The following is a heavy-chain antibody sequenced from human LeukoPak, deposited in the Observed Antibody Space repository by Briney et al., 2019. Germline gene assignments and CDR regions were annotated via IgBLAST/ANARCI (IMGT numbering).Heavy chain of an antibody. V-gene: IGHV1-58*02. Sequence: SVKVSCKACGFTFTSSAIQWVRQARAPRLEWIGWIVVCSASSNYAQKFQETGTITRDMSTNTAYMGLSSLRPEDKAVYFRAAVGCTGGGLSFDIWGQGTMVTVSS. CDR3: AAVGCTGGGLSFDI. J-gene: IGHJ3*02. D-gene: IGHD2-8*02. CDR1: GFTFTSSA. CDR2: IVVCSASS.